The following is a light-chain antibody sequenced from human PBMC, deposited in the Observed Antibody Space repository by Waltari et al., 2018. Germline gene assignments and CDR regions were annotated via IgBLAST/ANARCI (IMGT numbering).Light chain of an antibody. V-gene: IGKV3-20*01. J-gene: IGKJ1*01. Sequence: EIVLTQSPGTLSLSPGERAAVSCRACQTVSSSHLAWSQQKPGQAPRLLIYGASTRASGIPDRFSGGGFGTDFTLTIDRLEPEDFAVYYCHQYSSTPWTFGQGTRVEIK. CDR3: HQYSSTPWT. CDR2: GAS. CDR1: QTVSSSH.